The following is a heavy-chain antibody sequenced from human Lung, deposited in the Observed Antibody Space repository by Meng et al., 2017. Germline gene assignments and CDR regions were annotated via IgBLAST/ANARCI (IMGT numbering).Heavy chain of an antibody. CDR3: ARDEDISAAGKLFGDY. V-gene: IGHV1-2*06. CDR2: IDPKSGDT. J-gene: IGHJ4*02. Sequence: QGQRVQSGAEVKKRGASVKVSCKPSGYTFPADYIPWVRLAPGQGLEWMGHIDPKSGDTRYAQKFQGRVTMTGDTSIGTAYMELTGLRSDDTALYYCARDEDISAAGKLFGDYWGQGTLVTVSS. D-gene: IGHD6-13*01. CDR1: GYTFPADY.